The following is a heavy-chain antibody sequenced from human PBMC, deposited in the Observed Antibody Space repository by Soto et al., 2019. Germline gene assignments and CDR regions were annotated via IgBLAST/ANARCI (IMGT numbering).Heavy chain of an antibody. CDR1: GYTFTSYY. CDR3: ARDRAQYCGGDCYYFDY. D-gene: IGHD2-21*02. CDR2: INPSGGST. J-gene: IGHJ4*02. V-gene: IGHV1-46*01. Sequence: ASVKLSCKASGYTFTSYYMHWVRQAPGQGLEWMGIINPSGGSTSYAQKFQGRVTMTRDTSTSTVYMELSSLRSEDTAVYYCARDRAQYCGGDCYYFDYWGQGTLVTVSS.